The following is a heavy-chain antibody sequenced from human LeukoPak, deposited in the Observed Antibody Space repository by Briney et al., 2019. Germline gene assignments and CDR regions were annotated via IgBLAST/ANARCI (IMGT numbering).Heavy chain of an antibody. CDR3: AXXXXXXXXWFDP. CDR1: GGSISSYY. CDR2: IYYSGST. J-gene: IGHJ5*02. V-gene: IGHV4-59*01. Sequence: SETLSLTCTVSGGSISSYYWSWIRQPPGKGLEWIGYIYYSGSTNYNPSLKSRVTISVDTSKNQFSLKLSSVTAADTAVYYCAXXXXXXXXWFDPWGQGTLVTVSS.